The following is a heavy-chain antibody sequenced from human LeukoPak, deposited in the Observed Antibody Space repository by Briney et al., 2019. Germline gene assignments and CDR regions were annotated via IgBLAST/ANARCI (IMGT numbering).Heavy chain of an antibody. V-gene: IGHV3-15*01. Sequence: GGSLRLSCAASGFTFSNAWMSWVRQAPGKGLEWVGRIKSKTDGGTTDYAAPVKGRFTISRDDSKNTLYLQMNSLKTEDTAVYYCAREYYDSRHIDYWGQGTLVTVSS. J-gene: IGHJ4*02. CDR3: AREYYDSRHIDY. CDR1: GFTFSNAW. D-gene: IGHD3-22*01. CDR2: IKSKTDGGTT.